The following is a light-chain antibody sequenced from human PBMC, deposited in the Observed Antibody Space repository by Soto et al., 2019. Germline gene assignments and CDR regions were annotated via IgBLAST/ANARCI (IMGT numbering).Light chain of an antibody. CDR1: QSVSSK. Sequence: EIVMTQSQATLSVSPVERATLXYRSSQSVSSKLAWYQQKPGQAPRLLIYGASTRATGIPARFSGSGSGTEFTLTISSLQSEDFAVYYCQQYNNWRQTFGQGTKVDI. CDR2: GAS. CDR3: QQYNNWRQT. V-gene: IGKV3-15*01. J-gene: IGKJ1*01.